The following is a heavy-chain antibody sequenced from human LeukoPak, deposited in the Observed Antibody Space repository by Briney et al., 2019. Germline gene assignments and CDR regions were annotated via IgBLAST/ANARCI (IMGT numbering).Heavy chain of an antibody. Sequence: GGSLRLSCAASGFTVSSNYMSWFRQAPGKGLEWVSVIYSGGSTYYADSVKGRFTISRDNSKNTLYLKMKSLRAEDTAVYYRERTYYDILTGHFGYWGQGTLVTVSS. CDR2: IYSGGST. CDR1: GFTVSSNY. CDR3: ERTYYDILTGHFGY. J-gene: IGHJ4*02. D-gene: IGHD3-9*01. V-gene: IGHV3-53*01.